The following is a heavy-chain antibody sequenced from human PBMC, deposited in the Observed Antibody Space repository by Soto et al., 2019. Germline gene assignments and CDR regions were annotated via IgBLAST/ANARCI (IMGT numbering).Heavy chain of an antibody. CDR2: IYHSGST. CDR1: GGSISSYY. Sequence: SETLSLTCTVSGGSISSYYWSWIRQPPGKGLEWIGYIYHSGSTNYNPSLKSRVTISVDTSKNQFSLKLSSVTAADTAVYYCARYSSSSGTFDYWGQGTLVTVSS. J-gene: IGHJ4*02. V-gene: IGHV4-59*01. D-gene: IGHD6-6*01. CDR3: ARYSSSSGTFDY.